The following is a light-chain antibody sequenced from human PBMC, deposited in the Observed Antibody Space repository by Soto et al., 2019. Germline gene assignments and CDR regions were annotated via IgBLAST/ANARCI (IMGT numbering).Light chain of an antibody. CDR1: QGISSC. CDR2: AAS. CDR3: QQANSSPT. V-gene: IGKV1-12*01. J-gene: IGKJ4*01. Sequence: DIQMTQSPSSVSASIGDRVTITCRASQGISSCLAWYQQKPGKAPKLLIYAASSLQSGVPSRFSGSGSRTYFTLTISSLQHEDFATYYCQQANSSPTFGGGTKVEIK.